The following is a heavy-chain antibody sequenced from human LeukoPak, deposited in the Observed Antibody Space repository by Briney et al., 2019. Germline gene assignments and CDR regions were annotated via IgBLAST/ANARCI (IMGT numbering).Heavy chain of an antibody. CDR2: ISSSSSYI. V-gene: IGHV3-21*01. D-gene: IGHD1-26*01. CDR1: GFTFSSYA. CDR3: ARAIVGATSFDY. Sequence: PGGSLRLSCAVSGFTFSSYAMSWVRQAPGEGLEWVSSISSSSSYIYYADSVKGRFTISRDNAKNSLYLQMNSLRAEDTAVYYCARAIVGATSFDYWGQGTLVTVSS. J-gene: IGHJ4*02.